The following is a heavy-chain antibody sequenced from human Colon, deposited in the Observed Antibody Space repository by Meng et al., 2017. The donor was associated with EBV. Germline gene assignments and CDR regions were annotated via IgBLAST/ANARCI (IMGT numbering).Heavy chain of an antibody. CDR1: GGSLSGAY. CDR3: ARRPTGIDY. CDR2: IIHGGSP. D-gene: IGHD2-8*02. Sequence: QVQLQQWGVGLFKPSETLALPCRVNGGSLSGAYWNWIRQPPGKGLEWIGEIIHGGSPSYNPSLTSRVTISIDTSKNQLSLMLSSVTAADTVVYYCARRPTGIDYWGQGTLVTVSS. J-gene: IGHJ4*02. V-gene: IGHV4-34*12.